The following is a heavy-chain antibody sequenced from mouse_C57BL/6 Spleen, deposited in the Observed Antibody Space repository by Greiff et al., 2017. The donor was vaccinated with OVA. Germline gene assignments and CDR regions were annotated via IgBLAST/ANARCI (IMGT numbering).Heavy chain of an antibody. CDR3: ARWYYGSSYYWYFDV. J-gene: IGHJ1*03. CDR1: GYTFTDYN. D-gene: IGHD1-1*01. Sequence: EVQLQQSGPELVKPGASVKIPCKASGYTFTDYNMDWVKQSHGKSLEWIGDINPNNGGTIYNQKFKGKATLTVDKSSSTAYMELRSLTSEDTAVYYCARWYYGSSYYWYFDVWGTGTTVTVSS. V-gene: IGHV1-18*01. CDR2: INPNNGGT.